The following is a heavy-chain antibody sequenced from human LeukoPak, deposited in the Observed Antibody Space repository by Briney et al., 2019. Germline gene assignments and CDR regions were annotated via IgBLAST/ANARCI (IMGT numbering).Heavy chain of an antibody. D-gene: IGHD2-15*01. CDR1: GYTFNDYW. V-gene: IGHV5-51*01. Sequence: GESLKISCKGLGYTFNDYWIGWVRQVPGKGLEGSGITYGDDSNTKYSTSVQGQVTISADKSISTAYLQWSSLNASHTAMYYCARSTHRGYGAFDIWGRGTRVIVSS. CDR2: TYGDDSNT. J-gene: IGHJ3*02. CDR3: ARSTHRGYGAFDI.